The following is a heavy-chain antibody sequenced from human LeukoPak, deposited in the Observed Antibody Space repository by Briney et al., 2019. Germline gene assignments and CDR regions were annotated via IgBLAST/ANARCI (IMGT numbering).Heavy chain of an antibody. Sequence: GGSLRLSCAASGFTFSTFGIPWVRQAPGKGLEWVAAISPDGNNEYYIDSVKGRFTVSRDNSKNMIYLQMNSLRGEDSAVYYCAKVNNYDDYWGQGTLVTVSS. J-gene: IGHJ4*02. CDR3: AKVNNYDDY. V-gene: IGHV3-30*18. CDR1: GFTFSTFG. D-gene: IGHD1/OR15-1a*01. CDR2: ISPDGNNE.